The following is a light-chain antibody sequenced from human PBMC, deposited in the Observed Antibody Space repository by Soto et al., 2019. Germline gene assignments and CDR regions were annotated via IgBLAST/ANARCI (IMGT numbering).Light chain of an antibody. CDR3: QQLNSFPIT. CDR2: GAS. CDR1: QGISSF. V-gene: IGKV1-9*01. Sequence: IQLTQSPSSLSASVGDRVTITCRASQGISSFLAWYQQKQGKAPKLLIYGASTLQSGVPSRFSGSGSGTDFTLTIGSLQPEDFATYYCQQLNSFPITFGPGTKVDIK. J-gene: IGKJ3*01.